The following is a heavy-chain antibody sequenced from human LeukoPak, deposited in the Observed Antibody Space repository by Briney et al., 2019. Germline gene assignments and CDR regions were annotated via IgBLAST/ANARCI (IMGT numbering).Heavy chain of an antibody. V-gene: IGHV4-59*01. D-gene: IGHD1-26*01. CDR2: IYYSGST. CDR3: ASSGSYHTSPNLDY. CDR1: GGSTSSYY. Sequence: SETLSLTCTVSGGSTSSYYWNWIRQPPGKGLEWIGYIYYSGSTNYNPSLKSRVSISLDTSKNQFSLKLSSVTVADTAMYYCASSGSYHTSPNLDYWGQGTLVTVSS. J-gene: IGHJ4*02.